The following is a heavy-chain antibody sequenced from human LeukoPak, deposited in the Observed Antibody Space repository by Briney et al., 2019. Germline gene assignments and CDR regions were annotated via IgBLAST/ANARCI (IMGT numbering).Heavy chain of an antibody. CDR2: INPNSGGT. D-gene: IGHD6-19*01. Sequence: ASVKVSCKASGYPFSIYGFTWVRQAPGQGLEWMGRINPNSGGTNYAQKFQGRVTMTRDTSISTAYMELSRLRSDDTAVYYCASGGGSGDYYWGQGTLVTVSS. CDR1: GYPFSIYG. J-gene: IGHJ4*02. V-gene: IGHV1-2*06. CDR3: ASGGGSGDYY.